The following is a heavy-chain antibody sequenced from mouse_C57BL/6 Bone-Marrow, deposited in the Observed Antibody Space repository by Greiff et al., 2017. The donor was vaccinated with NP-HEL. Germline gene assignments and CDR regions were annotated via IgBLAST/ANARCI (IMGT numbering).Heavy chain of an antibody. Sequence: QVQLQQPGAELVKPGASVKLSCKASGYTFTSYWMQWVKQRPGQGLEWIGEIDPSDSYTNYNQKFKGKATLTVDTSSSTAYMQLISLTAEDAAVYYCARSLYSNYLAYWGQGTLVTVSA. D-gene: IGHD2-5*01. CDR3: ARSLYSNYLAY. CDR1: GYTFTSYW. V-gene: IGHV1-50*01. CDR2: IDPSDSYT. J-gene: IGHJ3*01.